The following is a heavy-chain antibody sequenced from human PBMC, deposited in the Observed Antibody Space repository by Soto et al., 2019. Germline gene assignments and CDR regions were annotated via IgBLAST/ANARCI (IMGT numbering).Heavy chain of an antibody. J-gene: IGHJ4*02. V-gene: IGHV3-33*01. CDR3: ARDTIFGVSDPDY. CDR2: IWYDGSNK. Sequence: GGSLRLSCSASGFTFSSYGMHWVRQAPGKGLEWVAVIWYDGSNKYYADSVKGRFTISRDNSKNTLYLQMNSLRGEDTAVYYCARDTIFGVSDPDYWGQGTLVTVSS. CDR1: GFTFSSYG. D-gene: IGHD3-3*01.